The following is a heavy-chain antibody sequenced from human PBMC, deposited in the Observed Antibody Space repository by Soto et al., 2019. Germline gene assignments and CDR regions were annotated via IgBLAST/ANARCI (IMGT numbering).Heavy chain of an antibody. V-gene: IGHV3-21*06. CDR1: GSTFTRYS. CDR3: ARESEDLTSNFDY. J-gene: IGHJ4*02. CDR2: ISSTTNYI. Sequence: GGSLRLSCAASGSTFTRYSMNWVRQAPGKGLEWVSSISSTTNYIYYGDSMKGRFTISRDNAKNSLYLEMNSLRAEDTAVCYCARESEDLTSNFDYWGQGTLVTVSS.